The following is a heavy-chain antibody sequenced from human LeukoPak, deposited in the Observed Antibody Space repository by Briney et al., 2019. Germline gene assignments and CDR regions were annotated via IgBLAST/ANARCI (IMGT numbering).Heavy chain of an antibody. CDR3: ARDFFVRGVITL. Sequence: PGGSLRLSCAASGFTFSRYWMHWVRQAPGKGLEWVANIKQDGSEKYYVDSVKGRFTISRDNAKNSLYLQMNSLRAEDTAVYYCARDFFVRGVITLWGQGTLVTVSS. D-gene: IGHD3-10*02. V-gene: IGHV3-7*01. CDR1: GFTFSRYW. J-gene: IGHJ4*02. CDR2: IKQDGSEK.